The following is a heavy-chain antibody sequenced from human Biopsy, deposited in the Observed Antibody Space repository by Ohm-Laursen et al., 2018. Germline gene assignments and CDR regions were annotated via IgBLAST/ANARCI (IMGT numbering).Heavy chain of an antibody. V-gene: IGHV4-31*01. CDR2: IFNSAST. D-gene: IGHD3-22*01. CDR1: GGSISSGGSY. CDR3: ARGDYFDSNGYFWFDP. J-gene: IGHJ5*02. Sequence: SQTLSLTCTVSGGSISSGGSYWSWIRQRPGKGLEWIGYIFNSASTYYNPSLENLITISGDTSKNQFSLKLNSVTAADTAVYYCARGDYFDSNGYFWFDPWGQGTLVTVSS.